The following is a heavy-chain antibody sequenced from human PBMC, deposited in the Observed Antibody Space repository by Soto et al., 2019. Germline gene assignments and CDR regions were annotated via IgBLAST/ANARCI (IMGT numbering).Heavy chain of an antibody. D-gene: IGHD3-9*01. V-gene: IGHV1-18*01. CDR1: GYTFTSYG. CDR3: ARDYYDILTGYYISAHYYYYMDV. J-gene: IGHJ6*03. Sequence: ASVKVSCKASGYTFTSYGISWVRQAPGQGLEWMGWISAYNGNTNYAQKLQGRVTMTTDTSTSKAYMGLRSLISDDTAVYYCARDYYDILTGYYISAHYYYYMDVWGKGTTVTVSS. CDR2: ISAYNGNT.